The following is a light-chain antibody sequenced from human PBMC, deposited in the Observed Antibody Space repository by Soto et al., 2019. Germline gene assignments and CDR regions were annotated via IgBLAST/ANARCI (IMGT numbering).Light chain of an antibody. V-gene: IGKV1-39*01. J-gene: IGKJ4*01. CDR2: AAS. CDR3: QQSFRTST. CDR1: QSINNY. Sequence: DIRITHSPSSLSASIGDRVTITCRASQSINNYLNWYQQKPGKAPTLLTYAASSLQSGVPSRFSGSGSGTDFTLTISSLQPEDFATYYCQQSFRTSTFGGGTKVDIK.